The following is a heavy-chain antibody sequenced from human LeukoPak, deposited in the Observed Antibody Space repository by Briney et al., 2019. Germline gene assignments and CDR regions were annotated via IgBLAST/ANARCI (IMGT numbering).Heavy chain of an antibody. D-gene: IGHD3-3*01. CDR2: IKQDGSEK. CDR3: ARDQVVRFLEWLLDDAFDI. Sequence: PGGSLRLSCAASGFTSSSYWMSWVRQAPGKGLEWVANIKQDGSEKYYVDSVKGRFTISRDNAKNSLYLQMNSLRAEDTAVYYCARDQVVRFLEWLLDDAFDIWGQGTMVTVSS. V-gene: IGHV3-7*01. J-gene: IGHJ3*02. CDR1: GFTSSSYW.